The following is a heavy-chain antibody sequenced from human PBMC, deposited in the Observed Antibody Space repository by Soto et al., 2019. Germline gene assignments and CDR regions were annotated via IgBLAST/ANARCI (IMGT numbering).Heavy chain of an antibody. CDR3: ARVGGIGAPPGTDY. J-gene: IGHJ4*02. V-gene: IGHV1-69*01. D-gene: IGHD6-6*01. CDR1: GGIFSSYA. Sequence: QVQLVQSGAEVKKPGSSVKVSCKASGGIFSSYAISWLRQAPGQGLEWMGAVIPILGQAYYAQDLQDRVSITADESTRTTYMELSSLRCEDTAVYFCARVGGIGAPPGTDYWGQGTLVTVSS. CDR2: VIPILGQA.